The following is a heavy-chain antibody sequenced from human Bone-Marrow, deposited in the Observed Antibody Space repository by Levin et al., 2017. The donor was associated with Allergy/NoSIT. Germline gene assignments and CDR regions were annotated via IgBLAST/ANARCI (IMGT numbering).Heavy chain of an antibody. D-gene: IGHD6-13*01. J-gene: IGHJ5*02. Sequence: SETLSLTCAVSGGPFSGYYWTWIRQTPGKGLEWIGEIEYGGSTNFNPSLESRVSMSLDTVTKRFSLKLTSVMAADTAVYYCARGGFTSSPGRGWFDTWGQGSLVTVSS. CDR1: GGPFSGYY. CDR3: ARGGFTSSPGRGWFDT. V-gene: IGHV4-34*01. CDR2: IEYGGST.